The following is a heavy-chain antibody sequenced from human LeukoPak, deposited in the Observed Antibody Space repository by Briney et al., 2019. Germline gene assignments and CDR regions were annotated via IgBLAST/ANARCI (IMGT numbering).Heavy chain of an antibody. CDR2: INPSGGST. CDR1: GYTFTSYY. Sequence: ASVKVSCKASGYTFTSYYMHWVRPAPGQGLEWMGIINPSGGSTSYAQKFQGRVTMTRDTSISTAYMELSSLRSEDTAVYYCAGVQLLYRARLDWFDPWGQVTLVTVSS. V-gene: IGHV1-46*01. J-gene: IGHJ5*02. D-gene: IGHD2-2*02. CDR3: AGVQLLYRARLDWFDP.